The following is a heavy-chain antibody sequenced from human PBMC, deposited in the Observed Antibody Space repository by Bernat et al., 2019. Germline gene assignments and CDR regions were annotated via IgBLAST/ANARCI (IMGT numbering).Heavy chain of an antibody. CDR3: TKSAVAERLYRFDV. D-gene: IGHD2-2*02. Sequence: EVQLVQSGAEMKRPGESLKISCKTSGYTFTDYWVNWVRQMPGQGLEWLGAIDPSDSTTKYSPSLQGRVTISADKSLSTVYLNWRSLKASDTATYWCTKSAVAERLYRFDVWGPGVLITVSS. V-gene: IGHV5-10-1*04. J-gene: IGHJ4*02. CDR2: IDPSDSTT. CDR1: GYTFTDYW.